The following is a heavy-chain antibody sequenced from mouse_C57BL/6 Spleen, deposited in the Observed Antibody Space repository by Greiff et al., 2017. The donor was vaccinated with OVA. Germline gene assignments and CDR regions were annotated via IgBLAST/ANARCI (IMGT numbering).Heavy chain of an antibody. Sequence: EVQLQESGPGLVKPSQSLSLTCSVTGYSITSCYYWYWIRQFPGNKLECMGFISYDGSNNYNPSLKNRISITRDTYKNQFFLKLNSVTTEDTATYYCARDYYGSSYDYYAMDYWGQGTSVTVSS. CDR1: GYSITSCYY. D-gene: IGHD1-1*01. CDR3: ARDYYGSSYDYYAMDY. V-gene: IGHV3-6*01. J-gene: IGHJ4*01. CDR2: ISYDGSN.